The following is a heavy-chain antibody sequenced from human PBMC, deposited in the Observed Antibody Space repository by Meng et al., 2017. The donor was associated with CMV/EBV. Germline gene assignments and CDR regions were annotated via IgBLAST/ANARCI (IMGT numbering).Heavy chain of an antibody. J-gene: IGHJ3*02. CDR2: IYHSGST. CDR3: ARETNPYYDFWSGYSGVDAFDI. CDR1: GGSISSGDYY. V-gene: IGHV4-39*07. D-gene: IGHD3-3*01. Sequence: SETLSLTCTVSGGSISSGDYYWSWIRQPPGKGLEWIGSIYHSGSTYYNPSLKSRVTISVDTSKNQFSLKLSSVTAADTAVYYCARETNPYYDFWSGYSGVDAFDIWGQGTMVTVSS.